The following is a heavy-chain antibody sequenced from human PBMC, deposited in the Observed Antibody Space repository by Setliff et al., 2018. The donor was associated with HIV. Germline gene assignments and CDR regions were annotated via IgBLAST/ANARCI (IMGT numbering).Heavy chain of an antibody. CDR1: GGSISTYY. CDR3: GGRPPLSSGSGFAY. V-gene: IGHV4-59*04. Sequence: KASETLSLTCTVSGGSISTYYWSWIRQPPGKGLEWIGSIKYSGSTFYNPSLKGRVTISIDASRNHFSLKLTSLTATDTAVYFCGGRPPLSSGSGFAYWGQGALVTVSS. D-gene: IGHD3-10*01. J-gene: IGHJ4*02. CDR2: IKYSGST.